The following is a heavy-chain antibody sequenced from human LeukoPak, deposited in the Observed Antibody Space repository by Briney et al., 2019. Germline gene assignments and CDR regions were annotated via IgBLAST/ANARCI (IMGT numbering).Heavy chain of an antibody. V-gene: IGHV3-23*01. J-gene: IGHJ4*02. CDR2: ITTGDGNT. CDR1: GFTFSSYT. D-gene: IGHD2-2*03. Sequence: GGSLRLSCTASGFTFSSYTMTWVRQAPGKGLKWVSTITTGDGNTYYADSVKGRFTVSRDDSKNTLYLQVNSLRAEDTAVYYCAKDGGLWISAHWGDSWGRGTLVTVSS. CDR3: AKDGGLWISAHWGDS.